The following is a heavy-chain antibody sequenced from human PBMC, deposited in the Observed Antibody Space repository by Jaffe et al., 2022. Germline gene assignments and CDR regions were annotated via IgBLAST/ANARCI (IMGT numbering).Heavy chain of an antibody. D-gene: IGHD5-12*01. Sequence: EVQLVESGGGGVQPGRSLRLSCEASGITFGDHVMHWVRQAPGKGLEWVSGITWNSGTIAYADSVQGRFTLSRDNAKNSLYLQMNSLRPEDTALYYCAKGGGHSGYDLTGHMDVWGKGTTVIVSS. CDR3: AKGGGHSGYDLTGHMDV. CDR2: ITWNSGTI. J-gene: IGHJ6*03. CDR1: GITFGDHV. V-gene: IGHV3-9*01.